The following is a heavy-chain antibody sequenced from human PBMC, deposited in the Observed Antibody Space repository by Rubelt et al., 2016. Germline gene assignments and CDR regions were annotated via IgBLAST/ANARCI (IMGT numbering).Heavy chain of an antibody. J-gene: IGHJ4*02. V-gene: IGHV4-38-2*02. CDR2: IYHNGDT. D-gene: IGHD3-22*01. CDR3: ARDRRGMVVIMD. CDR1: GYSIRSGYY. Sequence: QVQLHASGPGLVKPSETLSLTCTVSGYSIRSGYYWGWIRQPPGKGLEWIGSIYHNGDTYYKPSLDSPVSISIDSSKNQFSLKLTSLTAADTAVYYCARDRRGMVVIMDWGQGTLVTVSS.